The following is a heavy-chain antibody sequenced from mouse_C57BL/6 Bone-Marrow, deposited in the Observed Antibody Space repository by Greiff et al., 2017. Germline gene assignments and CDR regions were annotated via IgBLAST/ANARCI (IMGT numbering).Heavy chain of an antibody. CDR3: ARSGYYGSSAWFAY. CDR2: INPNNGGT. V-gene: IGHV1-26*01. CDR1: GYTFTDYY. Sequence: EVQLQQSGPELVKPGASVKISCKASGYTFTDYYMNWVKQSHGKSLEWIGDINPNNGGTSYNQKLKGKATLTVDKSSSPAYMELRSLTSEDSAVYYCARSGYYGSSAWFAYWGQGTLVTVSA. D-gene: IGHD1-1*01. J-gene: IGHJ3*01.